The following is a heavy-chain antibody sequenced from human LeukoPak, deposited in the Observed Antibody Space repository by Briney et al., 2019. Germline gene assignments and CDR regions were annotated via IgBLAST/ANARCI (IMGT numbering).Heavy chain of an antibody. V-gene: IGHV1-69*13. CDR3: AREDAYRGGDCYSVGDGGALWQNWFDP. Sequence: GAPVKVSCKASGGTFSSYAISWVRQAPGQGLEWMGGIIPIFGTANYAQKFQGRVTITADESTSTAYMELSSLRSEDTAVYYCAREDAYRGGDCYSVGDGGALWQNWFDPWGQGTLVTVSS. CDR1: GGTFSSYA. D-gene: IGHD2-21*02. CDR2: IIPIFGTA. J-gene: IGHJ5*02.